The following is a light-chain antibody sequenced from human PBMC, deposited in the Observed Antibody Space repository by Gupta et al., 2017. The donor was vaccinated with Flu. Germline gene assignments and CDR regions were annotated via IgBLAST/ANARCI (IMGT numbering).Light chain of an antibody. Sequence: DIVMTQSPDSLAVSLGERATINCKSSQSVLYSSNNKNYLAWYQQKPGQPPTLLIYWASTRESGVPDRFSGSGSGTDFTLTISSLQAEDVAVYYCQQYYSTPFTFGHGTXVDIK. V-gene: IGKV4-1*01. CDR2: WAS. J-gene: IGKJ3*01. CDR3: QQYYSTPFT. CDR1: QSVLYSSNNKNY.